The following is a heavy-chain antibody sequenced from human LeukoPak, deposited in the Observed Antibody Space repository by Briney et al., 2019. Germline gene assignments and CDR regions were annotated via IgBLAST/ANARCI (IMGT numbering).Heavy chain of an antibody. CDR1: GGSISSYY. CDR3: ARGVPGSGGIDY. Sequence: SENLSLTCTVSGGSISSYYWNWIRQPAGKGLEWIGRIYNSGTTNYNPSLKSRVTMSEDTSKNQFSLKLSSVTAADTAVYYCARGVPGSGGIDYWGQGTLVPVFS. CDR2: IYNSGTT. D-gene: IGHD3-10*01. V-gene: IGHV4-4*07. J-gene: IGHJ4*02.